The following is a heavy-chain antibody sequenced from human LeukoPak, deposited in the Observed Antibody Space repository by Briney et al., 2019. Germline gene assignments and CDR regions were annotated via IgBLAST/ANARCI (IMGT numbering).Heavy chain of an antibody. Sequence: SETLSLTCAVSGGSTSSGGYSWSWIRQPPGKGLEWIGYIYHSGSTYYNPSLKSRVTISVDRSKNQFSLKLSSVTAADTAVYYCARGLWPGYGMDVWGQGTTVTVSS. V-gene: IGHV4-30-2*01. CDR2: IYHSGST. CDR1: GGSTSSGGYS. J-gene: IGHJ6*02. CDR3: ARGLWPGYGMDV. D-gene: IGHD3-10*02.